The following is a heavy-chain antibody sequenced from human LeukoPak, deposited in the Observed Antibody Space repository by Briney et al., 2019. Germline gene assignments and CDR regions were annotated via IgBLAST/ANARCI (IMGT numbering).Heavy chain of an antibody. V-gene: IGHV4-30-4*08. CDR3: ASITMVRGVNY. Sequence: SQTLSLTCTVSGGSISSGDYYWSWIRQPPGKGLEWIGYIYYSGSTYYNPSLKSRVTISVDTSKNQFSLKLSSVTAADTVVYYCASITMVRGVNYWGQGTLVTVSS. CDR2: IYYSGST. J-gene: IGHJ4*02. D-gene: IGHD3-10*01. CDR1: GGSISSGDYY.